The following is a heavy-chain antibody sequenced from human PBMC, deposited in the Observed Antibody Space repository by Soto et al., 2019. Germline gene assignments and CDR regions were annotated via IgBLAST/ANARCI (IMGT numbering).Heavy chain of an antibody. CDR1: GFTFSNYA. V-gene: IGHV3-23*01. J-gene: IGHJ4*02. Sequence: EVHLLESGGGLVQPGGSLRLSCAASGFTFSNYAMTWVRQAPGKGLEWVSVISGTGGGTNNADSAKGRFTTSRDNSKNTVYLQMDSLRAEDTAVYFCARNVPVTALGYWGQGSLVTVSS. CDR2: ISGTGGGT. CDR3: ARNVPVTALGY. D-gene: IGHD4-17*01.